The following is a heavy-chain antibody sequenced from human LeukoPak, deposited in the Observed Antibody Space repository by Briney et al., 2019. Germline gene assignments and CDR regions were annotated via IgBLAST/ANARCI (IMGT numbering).Heavy chain of an antibody. D-gene: IGHD6-13*01. J-gene: IGHJ4*02. CDR1: GFTFSSYA. CDR2: ISYSGGST. CDR3: ARALPSSYYYFDY. V-gene: IGHV3-23*01. Sequence: PGGSLRLSCAASGFTFSSYAMNWVRQAPGKGLEWVSAISYSGGSTYYADSVKGRFTISRDNAKNSLYLQMNSLRAEDTAVYYCARALPSSYYYFDYWGQGTLVTVSS.